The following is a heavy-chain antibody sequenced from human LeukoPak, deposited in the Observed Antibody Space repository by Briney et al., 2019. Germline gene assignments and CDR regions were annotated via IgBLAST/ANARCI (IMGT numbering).Heavy chain of an antibody. CDR3: AREVLRSFDP. J-gene: IGHJ5*02. Sequence: PSETLSLTCTVSGGSIRSSYYYWGWIRQPPGKGLEWIGYIYYSGSTYYNPSLKSRVTISVDTSKNQFSLKLNSVTAADTAVYYCAREVLRSFDPWGQGTLVTVSS. CDR2: IYYSGST. V-gene: IGHV4-31*03. CDR1: GGSIRSSYYY. D-gene: IGHD2-8*01.